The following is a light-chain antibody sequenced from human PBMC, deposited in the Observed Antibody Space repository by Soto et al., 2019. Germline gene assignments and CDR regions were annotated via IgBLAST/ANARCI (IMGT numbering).Light chain of an antibody. V-gene: IGKV3-15*01. CDR1: QGISSH. CDR3: QKFDRWLWT. J-gene: IGKJ1*01. CDR2: GAS. Sequence: EIVLTQSPATLSLSPGERATLFCRASQGISSHLAWYQQKPGQVPRLLIYGASTRATGVPARFSGSGSGTEFTLTISSLQSEDFAVYYCQKFDRWLWTFGQGTKVDIK.